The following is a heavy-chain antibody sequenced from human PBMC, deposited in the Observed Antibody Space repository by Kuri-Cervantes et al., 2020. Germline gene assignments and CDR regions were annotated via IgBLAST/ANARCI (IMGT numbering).Heavy chain of an antibody. CDR2: ISHDGSNK. Sequence: GGSLRPSCAAAGFTFSTYVMHWVRQAPGKGLEWVAVISHDGSNKYYADSVKGRFTISRDNSKNTLYLQMNSLRAEDTAVYYCAKAMSSSWHRGPCGYWGQGTLVTVSS. D-gene: IGHD6-13*01. CDR1: GFTFSTYV. V-gene: IGHV3-30*04. CDR3: AKAMSSSWHRGPCGY. J-gene: IGHJ4*02.